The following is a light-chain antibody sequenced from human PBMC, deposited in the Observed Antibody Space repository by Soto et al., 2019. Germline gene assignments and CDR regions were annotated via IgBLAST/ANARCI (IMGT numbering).Light chain of an antibody. CDR3: QRYNNWPLT. J-gene: IGKJ4*01. Sequence: ETVLTQSPGTLSLSPGERATLSCRASQSAGNYLAWYQQRPGQAPRLLIYDTSARATGVPARFSGSRSGTEFTLTINSLQSEDFAVYYCQRYNNWPLTFGGGTKVDI. CDR2: DTS. V-gene: IGKV3-15*01. CDR1: QSAGNY.